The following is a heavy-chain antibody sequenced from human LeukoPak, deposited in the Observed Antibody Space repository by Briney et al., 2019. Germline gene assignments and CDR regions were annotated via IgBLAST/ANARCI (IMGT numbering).Heavy chain of an antibody. CDR3: ARDWAAMALLFDY. CDR2: ISPNSGGT. CDR1: GYTFTGYY. V-gene: IGHV1-2*02. Sequence: ASVKVSCKASGYTFTGYYMHWVRQAPGQGLEWMGWISPNSGGTNYAQKFQGRVTMTRDTSISTAYMELSRLRSDDTAVYYCARDWAAMALLFDYWGQGTLVTVSS. D-gene: IGHD5-18*01. J-gene: IGHJ4*02.